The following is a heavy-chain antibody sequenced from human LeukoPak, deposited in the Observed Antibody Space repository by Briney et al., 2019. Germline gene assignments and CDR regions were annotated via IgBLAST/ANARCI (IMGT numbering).Heavy chain of an antibody. Sequence: SETLSLTCTVSGGSISSYYWSWIRQPPGKGLEWIGYIYYSGNTDYNPSLKSRVTMSVDTSRNQFSLRLTSVTAADTAVYYCARVSDISGYYYYFDYWGQGTLVTVSS. D-gene: IGHD3-22*01. CDR1: GGSISSYY. CDR3: ARVSDISGYYYYFDY. J-gene: IGHJ4*02. CDR2: IYYSGNT. V-gene: IGHV4-59*01.